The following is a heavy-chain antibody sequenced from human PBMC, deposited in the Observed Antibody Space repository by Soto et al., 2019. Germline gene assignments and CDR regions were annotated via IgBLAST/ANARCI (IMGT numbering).Heavy chain of an antibody. J-gene: IGHJ4*02. CDR3: AREAPGALDY. CDR2: IIPIFGTA. CDR1: GFTFSSSA. V-gene: IGHV1-69*13. Sequence: SVKVSCKTSGFTFSSSAVHWVRQARGHRLQWMGGIIPIFGTANYAQKFQGRVTITADESTSTAYMELSSLRSEDTAVYYCAREAPGALDYWGQGTLVTVSS. D-gene: IGHD3-10*01.